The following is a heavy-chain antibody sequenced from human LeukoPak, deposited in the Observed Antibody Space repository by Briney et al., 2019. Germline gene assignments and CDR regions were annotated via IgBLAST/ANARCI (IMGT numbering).Heavy chain of an antibody. J-gene: IGHJ3*02. CDR2: ISDDGSNK. Sequence: GGSLRLSCAASGFTFSSYAMHWVRQAPGKGLEWVAVISDDGSNKYYADSVKGRFTISRDNSKNTLYLQMNSLRAEDTAVYYCARGQGLKGAFDIWGQGTMVTVSS. CDR1: GFTFSSYA. V-gene: IGHV3-30-3*01. CDR3: ARGQGLKGAFDI.